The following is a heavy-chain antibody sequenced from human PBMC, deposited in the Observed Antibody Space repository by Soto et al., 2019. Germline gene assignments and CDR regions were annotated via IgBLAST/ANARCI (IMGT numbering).Heavy chain of an antibody. CDR3: ARDRGDGYNNI. J-gene: IGHJ3*02. D-gene: IGHD5-12*01. Sequence: QVQLVQSGAEVKKPGSSVKVSCKASGGTFSSYTISWVRQAPGQGLEWMGRIIPILGIANYAQKFQGRVTITADKSTSTAYMELSSMRSEDTAVYYCARDRGDGYNNIWGQGTMVTVSS. V-gene: IGHV1-69*08. CDR2: IIPILGIA. CDR1: GGTFSSYT.